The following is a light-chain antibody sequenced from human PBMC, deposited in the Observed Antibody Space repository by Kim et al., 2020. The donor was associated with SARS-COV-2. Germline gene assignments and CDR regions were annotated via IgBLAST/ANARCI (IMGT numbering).Light chain of an antibody. CDR3: RMYNDWPQ. J-gene: IGKJ2*01. CDR2: DAS. Sequence: SVSPGERVTPSCRASQTMGSKLALYQNKPGQPPRLLIFDASTRATGIPARFSGSGSGTEFTLTISSLQSEDFAVYFCRMYNDWPQFGQGTKLEI. CDR1: QTMGSK. V-gene: IGKV3D-15*01.